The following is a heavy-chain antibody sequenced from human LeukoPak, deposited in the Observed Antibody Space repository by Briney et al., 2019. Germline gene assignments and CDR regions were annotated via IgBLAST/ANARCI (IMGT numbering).Heavy chain of an antibody. Sequence: ASVKVSCKASGCTFSSYTISWVRQAPGQGLDGMGRIIPILGIANYAQKFQGRVTITADKSTSTAYMELSSMRSADTAVYYCARAPLRVAGKDYYYYMDVWGKGTTVTVSS. D-gene: IGHD6-19*01. CDR1: GCTFSSYT. J-gene: IGHJ6*03. CDR2: IIPILGIA. V-gene: IGHV1-69*02. CDR3: ARAPLRVAGKDYYYYMDV.